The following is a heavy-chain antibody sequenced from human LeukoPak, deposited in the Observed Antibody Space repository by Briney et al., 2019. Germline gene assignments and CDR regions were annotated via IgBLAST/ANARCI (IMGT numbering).Heavy chain of an antibody. D-gene: IGHD2-2*01. CDR2: INPNSGGT. J-gene: IGHJ6*03. Sequence: GASVKVSCKASGYTFTGYYMHWVRQAPGQGLEWMGWINPNSGGTNYAQKFQGRVTMTRDTSISTAYMELSRLRSDDTAVYYCARETHYCSSTSCPYYYYMDVWGKGTTVTVSS. CDR3: ARETHYCSSTSCPYYYYMDV. CDR1: GYTFTGYY. V-gene: IGHV1-2*02.